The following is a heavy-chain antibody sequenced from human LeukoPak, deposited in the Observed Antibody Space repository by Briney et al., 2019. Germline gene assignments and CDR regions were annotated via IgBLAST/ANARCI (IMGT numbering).Heavy chain of an antibody. CDR1: GYTFTSYA. D-gene: IGHD3-3*01. CDR2: INAGSGNT. CDR3: ARAYYDFWSGYSFDY. Sequence: ASVKVSCKASGYTFTSYAMHWVRQAPGQRLERMGWINAGSGNTKYSQKFQGRVTITRDTSASTAYMELSSLRSEDTAVYYCARAYYDFWSGYSFDYWGQGTLVTVSS. V-gene: IGHV1-3*01. J-gene: IGHJ4*02.